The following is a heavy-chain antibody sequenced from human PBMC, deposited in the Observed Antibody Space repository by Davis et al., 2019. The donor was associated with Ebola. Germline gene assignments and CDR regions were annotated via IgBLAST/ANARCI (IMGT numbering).Heavy chain of an antibody. CDR3: AKDYNFDSRGYLRSHDAFDI. CDR1: GFSFNRYG. J-gene: IGHJ3*02. Sequence: GESLKISCAASGFSFNRYGMHWLRQAPGKGLAWVAVISFDGSHQYYADSVKGRFTISRDNSKSTLWLQMNSLRGDDTAVYFCAKDYNFDSRGYLRSHDAFDIWGQGTMVTVSS. V-gene: IGHV3-30*18. D-gene: IGHD3-22*01. CDR2: ISFDGSHQ.